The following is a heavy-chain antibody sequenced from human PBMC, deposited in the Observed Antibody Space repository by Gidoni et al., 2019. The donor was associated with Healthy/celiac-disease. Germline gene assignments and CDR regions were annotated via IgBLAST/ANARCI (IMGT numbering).Heavy chain of an antibody. CDR1: GFTFRSYE. CDR2: ISSSGSTI. D-gene: IGHD6-19*01. V-gene: IGHV3-48*03. Sequence: EVQLVESGGGLVQPGGSLRLSCAASGFTFRSYEMNWVRQAPGKGLEWVSYISSSGSTIYYADSVKGRFTISRDNAKNSLYLQMNSLRAEDTAVYYCAREAEYSSGWYDYWGQGTLVTVSS. CDR3: AREAEYSSGWYDY. J-gene: IGHJ4*02.